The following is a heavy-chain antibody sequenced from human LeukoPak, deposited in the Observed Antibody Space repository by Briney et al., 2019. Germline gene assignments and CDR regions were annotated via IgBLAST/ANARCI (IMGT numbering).Heavy chain of an antibody. D-gene: IGHD6-13*01. CDR3: ARVAAAGTLAPFDP. CDR1: GYTFTNYA. J-gene: IGHJ5*02. CDR2: INPNTGNS. Sequence: GASVKVSCKASGYTFTNYAMNWVRQAPGQGLEWMGWINPNTGNSTFAQGFTGRFVFSLDTSVSTAYLQISSLKAEDTAMYYCARVAAAGTLAPFDPWGQGTLVTVSS. V-gene: IGHV7-4-1*02.